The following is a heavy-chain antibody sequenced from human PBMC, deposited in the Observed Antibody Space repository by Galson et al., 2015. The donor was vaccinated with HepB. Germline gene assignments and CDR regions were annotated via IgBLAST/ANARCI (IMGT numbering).Heavy chain of an antibody. CDR2: ISSSSDTI. Sequence: SLRLSCAASGFTFNSYSMNWVRQAPGKGLEWVSYISSSSDTIYYADSVKGRFTISRDNPTNTLFLEMNSLTPEDTAVYYCAKDIPTLTPGKDYWGQGTLVTVSS. J-gene: IGHJ4*02. V-gene: IGHV3-48*01. CDR1: GFTFNSYS. CDR3: AKDIPTLTPGKDY. D-gene: IGHD4-17*01.